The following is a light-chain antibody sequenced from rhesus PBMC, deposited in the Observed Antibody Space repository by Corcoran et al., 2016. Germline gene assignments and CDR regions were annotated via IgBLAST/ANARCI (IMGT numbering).Light chain of an antibody. CDR3: QQGYNTPFT. CDR2: AAS. Sequence: DIQMTQSPSSLSASVGDKVTITCRASQGISSWLAWYQQKPGKAPKLLIYAASSWQSGVPSRLSGSGSGTYYTLTISSLPPEDFETYYCQQGYNTPFTFGPGTKLDIK. J-gene: IGKJ3*01. V-gene: IGKV1-18*01. CDR1: QGISSW.